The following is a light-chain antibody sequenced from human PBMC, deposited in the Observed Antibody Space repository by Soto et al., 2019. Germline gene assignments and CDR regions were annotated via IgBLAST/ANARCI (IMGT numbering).Light chain of an antibody. CDR1: SSVVGTYNL. Sequence: QSVLTQPASVSGSPGQSITISCTGTSSVVGTYNLVSWYQQEPGKAPKLMIFEGSKRPSGVSNRFSGSKSGNTASLTISGLQAEDEADYYCCSYAASSTLVFGTGTKVTDL. J-gene: IGLJ1*01. CDR2: EGS. CDR3: CSYAASSTLV. V-gene: IGLV2-23*03.